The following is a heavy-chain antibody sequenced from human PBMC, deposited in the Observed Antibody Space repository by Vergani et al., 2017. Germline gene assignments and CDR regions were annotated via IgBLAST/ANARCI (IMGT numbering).Heavy chain of an antibody. J-gene: IGHJ5*02. CDR1: GFTLSNYA. Sequence: EVQLLESGGGLVQPGGSLRLSCAGSGFTLSNYAMSWVRQGPGKGLEWVSGISGSGDRTNYVDSVKGRFIISRDTSKNTLHLQINNLRVEDTAVYYCARGNYYGSGTYVDPWGQGTLVTVSS. V-gene: IGHV3-23*01. CDR3: ARGNYYGSGTYVDP. D-gene: IGHD3-10*01. CDR2: ISGSGDRT.